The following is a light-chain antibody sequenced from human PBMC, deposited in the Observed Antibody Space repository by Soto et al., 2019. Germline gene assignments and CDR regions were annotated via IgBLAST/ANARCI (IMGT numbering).Light chain of an antibody. CDR2: DVT. CDR3: SSYTSSNAEV. CDR1: SNDVGGYNY. Sequence: QSALTQPASVSGSPGQSITISCTGTSNDVGGYNYVSWYQHHPGKAPKLIICDVTDRPSGISYRFSAPKSGNMASLTISGLQAEDEADYYCSSYTSSNAEVFGTGTKVTVL. J-gene: IGLJ1*01. V-gene: IGLV2-14*03.